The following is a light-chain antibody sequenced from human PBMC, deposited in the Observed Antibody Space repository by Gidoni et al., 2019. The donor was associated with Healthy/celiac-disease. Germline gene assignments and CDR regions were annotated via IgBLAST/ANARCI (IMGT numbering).Light chain of an antibody. CDR3: MQALQTPRG. CDR1: QSLLHSNGYNY. J-gene: IGKJ3*01. V-gene: IGKV2-28*01. Sequence: DSVMTQSPLSLHVTPGEPASISCRSSQSLLHSNGYNYLDWYLQKPGQSSQLLIYLGSNRASGVPDRFSGSGSGTDFTLKISRVEAEDVGVYYCMQALQTPRGFGPXTKVDIK. CDR2: LGS.